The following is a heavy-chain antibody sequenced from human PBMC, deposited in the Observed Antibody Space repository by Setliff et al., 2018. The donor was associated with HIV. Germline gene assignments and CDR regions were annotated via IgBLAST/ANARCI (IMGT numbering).Heavy chain of an antibody. Sequence: PSETLSLTCTVSGASITSHYWSWIRQSPGRELEWIGYIYSTGSTNYNPSLQSRVSISMDAAKNKFCLKVTSVTSADTAVYYCAKGAGFYGDYTFDYWGQGNLVTVSS. V-gene: IGHV4-59*11. CDR1: GASITSHY. CDR3: AKGAGFYGDYTFDY. D-gene: IGHD4-17*01. J-gene: IGHJ4*02. CDR2: IYSTGST.